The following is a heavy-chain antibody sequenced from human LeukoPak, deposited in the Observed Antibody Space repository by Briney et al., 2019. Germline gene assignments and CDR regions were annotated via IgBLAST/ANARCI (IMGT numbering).Heavy chain of an antibody. D-gene: IGHD5-12*01. J-gene: IGHJ4*02. Sequence: KPSETLSLTCTVSGGSFSAFYWSWIRQPPGKGLQWIGYVSYTGSTNHTGSTNYNPSLKSRVNISVDTSNNQFSLKLSSLTAADTAVYFCARNRVATIYGKFDYWGQGTLVTVSS. V-gene: IGHV4-59*01. CDR3: ARNRVATIYGKFDY. CDR2: VSYTGSTNHTGST. CDR1: GGSFSAFY.